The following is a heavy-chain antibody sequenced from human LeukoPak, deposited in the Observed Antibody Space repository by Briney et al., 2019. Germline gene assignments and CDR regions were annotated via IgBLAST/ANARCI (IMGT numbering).Heavy chain of an antibody. CDR1: GFTFSSYG. J-gene: IGHJ4*02. CDR2: IWYDGSNK. Sequence: GGSLRLSCAASGFTFSSYGMHWVRQAPGKGLEWVAVIWYDGSNKYYADSVKGRFTISRDNSKNTLYLQMNSLRAEDTAVYYCAEAMGELLSRAFVYWGRGTLVTVSS. V-gene: IGHV3-33*06. CDR3: AEAMGELLSRAFVY. D-gene: IGHD1-26*01.